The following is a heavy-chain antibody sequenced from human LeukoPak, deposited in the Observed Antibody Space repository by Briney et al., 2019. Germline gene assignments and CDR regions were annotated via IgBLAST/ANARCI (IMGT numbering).Heavy chain of an antibody. CDR3: AGGVDWSLDY. CDR2: FSYSGST. D-gene: IGHD3-9*01. CDR1: GGSISRSSYY. J-gene: IGHJ4*02. V-gene: IGHV4-39*01. Sequence: SETLSLTCTVSGGSISRSSYYWGWIRQPPGKGLEWIGSFSYSGSTYYNPSLKSRVTISVDTSKNQSSLKLSPVTAADTAVYYCAGGVDWSLDYWGQGALVTVSS.